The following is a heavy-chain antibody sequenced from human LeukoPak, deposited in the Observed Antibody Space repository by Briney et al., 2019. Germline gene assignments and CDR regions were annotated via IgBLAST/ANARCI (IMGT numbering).Heavy chain of an antibody. Sequence: ETLSLTCAVSGGSISSSNWWSWVRQAPGKGLEWVSAISGSGGSTYYADSVKGRFTISRDNSKNTLYLQMNSLRAEDTAVYYCAKDQGSSSWALDYWGQGTLVTVSS. J-gene: IGHJ4*02. CDR2: ISGSGGST. V-gene: IGHV3-23*01. CDR1: GGSISSSN. CDR3: AKDQGSSSWALDY. D-gene: IGHD6-13*01.